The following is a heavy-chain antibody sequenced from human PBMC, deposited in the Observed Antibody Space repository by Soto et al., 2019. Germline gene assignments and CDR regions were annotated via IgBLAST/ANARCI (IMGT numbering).Heavy chain of an antibody. CDR1: GDSVNSRNFY. V-gene: IGHV4-61*01. Sequence: SETLSLTCTVSGDSVNSRNFYWSWIRLPPGKGLEWIGYLYYSGIVNYNPSLKSRVTISSDTSKNQVSLKLNSVTAADTALYYCARLDLTYYLDYWGQGALVTVSS. CDR2: LYYSGIV. J-gene: IGHJ4*02. CDR3: ARLDLTYYLDY. D-gene: IGHD3-3*01.